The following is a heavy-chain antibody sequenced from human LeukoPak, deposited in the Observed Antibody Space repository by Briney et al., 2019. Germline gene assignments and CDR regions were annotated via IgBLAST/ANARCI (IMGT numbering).Heavy chain of an antibody. J-gene: IGHJ6*03. CDR2: IRSKANSYAT. CDR3: TRQYHMDV. Sequence: GGSLRLSCAASGFTFSGSAMHWVRQASGKGLEWVGRIRSKANSYATAYAASVKGRFTISRDDSKSTAYLQMNSLKTEDTAVYYCTRQYHMDVWGKGTTVTVSS. V-gene: IGHV3-73*01. CDR1: GFTFSGSA.